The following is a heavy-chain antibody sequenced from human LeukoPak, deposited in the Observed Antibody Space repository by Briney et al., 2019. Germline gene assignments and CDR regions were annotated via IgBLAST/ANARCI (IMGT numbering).Heavy chain of an antibody. CDR3: ARVTTSLFDC. Sequence: SETLSLTCAVYGGSLSGYYWSWIRQPPGKGLEWIGEINHSGSTNYNPSLKSRVTISVDTSKNQFSLKLSSVTAADTAVYYCARVTTSLFDCWGQGTLVTVSS. J-gene: IGHJ4*02. D-gene: IGHD4-17*01. CDR1: GGSLSGYY. V-gene: IGHV4-34*01. CDR2: INHSGST.